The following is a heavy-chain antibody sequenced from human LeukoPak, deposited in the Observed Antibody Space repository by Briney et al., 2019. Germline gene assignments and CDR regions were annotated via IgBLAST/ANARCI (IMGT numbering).Heavy chain of an antibody. V-gene: IGHV3-48*01. D-gene: IGHD6-13*01. CDR1: GFAFSSYS. CDR2: ISSNSRTT. Sequence: GGSLRLSCAASGFAFSSYSMDWVRQAPGKGLELVSYISSNSRTTYYADSVKGRFTISRDNAKNSLYLQMNSLRVEDTAVYYCARDEHQLIPRPYYFDYWGQGTLVTVSS. CDR3: ARDEHQLIPRPYYFDY. J-gene: IGHJ4*02.